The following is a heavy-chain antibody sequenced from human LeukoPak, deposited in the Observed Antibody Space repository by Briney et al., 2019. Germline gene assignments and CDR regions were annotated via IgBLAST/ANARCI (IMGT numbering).Heavy chain of an antibody. J-gene: IGHJ4*02. V-gene: IGHV1-18*01. CDR2: ISAYNGNT. CDR1: GYTFTSYG. Sequence: ASVKVSCKASGYTFTSYGISWVRQAPGQGLEWMGWISAYNGNTNYAQKLQGRVTITTDTSTSTAYMELRSLRSDDTAVYYCASACGSSTSCPPFDYWGQGTLVTVSS. D-gene: IGHD2-2*01. CDR3: ASACGSSTSCPPFDY.